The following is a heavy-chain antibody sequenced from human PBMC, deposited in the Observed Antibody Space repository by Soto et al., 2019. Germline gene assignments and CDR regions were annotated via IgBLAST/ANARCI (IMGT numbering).Heavy chain of an antibody. CDR3: ARHVGEVGYCINGVCRMDL. D-gene: IGHD2-8*01. Sequence: PGESLKISCKGPADDFVSYRISWVRQVSGKGLEWIGHVRPGDSETRYGPSFHGHVSISADKSISTVYLQWTNLKASDTGVYCCARHVGEVGYCINGVCRMDLWGQGTTVTVSS. CDR2: VRPGDSET. J-gene: IGHJ6*02. CDR1: ADDFVSYR. V-gene: IGHV5-51*01.